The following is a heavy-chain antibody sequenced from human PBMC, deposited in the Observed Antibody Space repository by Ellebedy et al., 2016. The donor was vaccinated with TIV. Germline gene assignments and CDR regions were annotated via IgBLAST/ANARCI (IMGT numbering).Heavy chain of an antibody. J-gene: IGHJ3*02. D-gene: IGHD3-10*01. CDR3: AREYGSGSDDAFDI. CDR2: INPNSGGT. Sequence: ASVKVSCXASGYTFTGYYMHWVRQAPGQGLEWMGWINPNSGGTNYAQKFQGRVTMTRDTSISTAYMELSRLRSDDTAVYYCAREYGSGSDDAFDIWGQGTMVTVSS. V-gene: IGHV1-2*02. CDR1: GYTFTGYY.